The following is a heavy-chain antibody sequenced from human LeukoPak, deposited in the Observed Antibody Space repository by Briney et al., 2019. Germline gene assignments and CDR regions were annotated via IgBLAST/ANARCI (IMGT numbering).Heavy chain of an antibody. Sequence: SETLSLICTVSGGSSSSSSYYWGWIRQPPEKGLERIGSIYYSGSTYYNPSLKSRVTISVDKSKNQFSLKLSAVTAADTAVYYCARHEAYCGGDCYGTWFDPWGQGTLVTVSS. CDR2: IYYSGST. CDR1: GGSSSSSSYY. V-gene: IGHV4-39*01. CDR3: ARHEAYCGGDCYGTWFDP. J-gene: IGHJ5*02. D-gene: IGHD2-21*02.